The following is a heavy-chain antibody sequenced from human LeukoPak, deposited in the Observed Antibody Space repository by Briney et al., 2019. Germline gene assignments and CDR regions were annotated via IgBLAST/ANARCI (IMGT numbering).Heavy chain of an antibody. J-gene: IGHJ4*02. Sequence: GESLKISCKGSGYSFTSYWISWVRQMPGKGLEWVGRIDPSDSYTNYSPSFQGHVTISADKSISTAYLQWSSLRASDTAMYYCARLQYCGGDCYTFDYWGQGTLVTVSS. V-gene: IGHV5-10-1*01. CDR3: ARLQYCGGDCYTFDY. D-gene: IGHD2-21*02. CDR1: GYSFTSYW. CDR2: IDPSDSYT.